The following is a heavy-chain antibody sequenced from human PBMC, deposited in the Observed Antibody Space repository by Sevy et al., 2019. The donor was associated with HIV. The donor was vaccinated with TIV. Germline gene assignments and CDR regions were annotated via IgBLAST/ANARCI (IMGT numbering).Heavy chain of an antibody. CDR3: ARSRERGYSYGYWYFDL. Sequence: GGSLRLSCAASGFTFSSYAMHWVRQAPGKGLEWVAVISYDGSNKYYADSVKGQFTISRDNSKNTLYLQMNSLRAEDTAVYYCARSRERGYSYGYWYFDLWGRGTLVTVSS. CDR2: ISYDGSNK. V-gene: IGHV3-30-3*01. J-gene: IGHJ2*01. D-gene: IGHD5-18*01. CDR1: GFTFSSYA.